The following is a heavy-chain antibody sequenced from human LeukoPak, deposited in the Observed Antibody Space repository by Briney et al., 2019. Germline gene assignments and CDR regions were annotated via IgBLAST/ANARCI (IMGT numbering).Heavy chain of an antibody. Sequence: WETLSLTCSVSGASVSDYYGNWIRQRPGKGLEWIGYVYNSRISNYNPSLRSRVTILVDTSNNQFSLKLNSVTAAETGVYYCARVRLSSGYSNWGQRTLVTVSS. CDR3: ARVRLSSGYSN. D-gene: IGHD3-22*01. CDR1: GASVSDYY. CDR2: VYNSRIS. J-gene: IGHJ4*02. V-gene: IGHV4-59*02.